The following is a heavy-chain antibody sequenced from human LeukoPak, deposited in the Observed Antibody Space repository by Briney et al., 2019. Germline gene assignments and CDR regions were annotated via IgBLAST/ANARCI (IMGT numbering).Heavy chain of an antibody. V-gene: IGHV4-30-4*01. CDR2: IYYSGST. Sequence: SQTLSLTCTVSGGSISSGDYYWSWIRQPPGKGLEWIGYIYYSGSTYYNPSLKSRVTISVGTSKNQFSLKLSSVTAADTAVYYCARVGFIVGAKGLNWFDPWGQGTLVTVSS. CDR1: GGSISSGDYY. CDR3: ARVGFIVGAKGLNWFDP. J-gene: IGHJ5*02. D-gene: IGHD1-26*01.